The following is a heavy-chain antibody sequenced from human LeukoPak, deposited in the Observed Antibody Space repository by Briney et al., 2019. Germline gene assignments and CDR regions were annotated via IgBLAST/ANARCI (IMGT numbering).Heavy chain of an antibody. V-gene: IGHV4-39*07. D-gene: IGHD3-3*01. CDR1: GDSISRTHYS. CDR2: IYYSGST. Sequence: SETLSLTCTASGDSISRTHYSWGWIRQPPGKGLEWIGSIYYSGSTYYNPSLKSRVTISVETSMQQFSLKLSSVTAADTAVYYCARHGYDFWSGYSPFFDYWGQGTLVTVSS. J-gene: IGHJ4*02. CDR3: ARHGYDFWSGYSPFFDY.